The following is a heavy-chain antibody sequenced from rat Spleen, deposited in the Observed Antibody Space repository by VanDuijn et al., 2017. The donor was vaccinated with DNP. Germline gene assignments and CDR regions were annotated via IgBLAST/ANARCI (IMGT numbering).Heavy chain of an antibody. CDR1: GFTFSAYY. CDR3: VRWNSGHFDY. CDR2: IGSAAYAP. V-gene: IGHV5-22*01. D-gene: IGHD4-3*01. J-gene: IGHJ2*01. Sequence: EVQLEESGGGLVQPGRSLKLSCAASGFTFSAYYLAWVRQAPAKGLEWVAYIGSAAYAPYYGDSVKGRFTISRDNAKSTLYLQMNSLRSEDMGTYYCVRWNSGHFDYWGQGVMVTVSS.